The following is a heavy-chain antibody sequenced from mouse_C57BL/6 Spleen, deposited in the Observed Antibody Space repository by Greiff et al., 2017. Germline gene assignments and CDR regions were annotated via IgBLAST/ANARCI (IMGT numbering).Heavy chain of an antibody. J-gene: IGHJ2*01. D-gene: IGHD6-1*01. CDR2: INPNNGGT. Sequence: EVQLQQSGPELVKPGASVKMSCKASGYTFTDYNMHWVKQSHGKSLEWIGYINPNNGGTSYNQKFKGKATLTVNKSSSTAYMALRSLTSEDSAVYYCARHSATNTGDYWGQGTTLTVSS. V-gene: IGHV1-22*01. CDR1: GYTFTDYN. CDR3: ARHSATNTGDY.